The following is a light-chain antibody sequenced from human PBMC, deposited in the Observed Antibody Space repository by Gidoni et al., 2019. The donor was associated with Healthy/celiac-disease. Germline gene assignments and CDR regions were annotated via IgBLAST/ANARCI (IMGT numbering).Light chain of an antibody. CDR2: DAS. CDR1: QGISSY. CDR3: QQLNSYPSLT. Sequence: DIQLTQSPSFLSASVGDRVTITCRASQGISSYLAWYQQKPGKAPKLLIYDASTLQSGVPSRFRGSGSGTEFTLTISSLQPEDFATYYCQQLNSYPSLTFGGGTKVEIK. J-gene: IGKJ4*01. V-gene: IGKV1-9*01.